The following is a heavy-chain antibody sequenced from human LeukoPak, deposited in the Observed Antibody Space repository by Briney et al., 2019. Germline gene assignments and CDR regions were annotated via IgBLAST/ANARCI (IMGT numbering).Heavy chain of an antibody. J-gene: IGHJ4*02. D-gene: IGHD5-24*01. CDR2: ISGSGSGGNT. CDR3: AKSGYNRFDY. V-gene: IGHV3-23*01. CDR1: GFTFSSSA. Sequence: PGGSLRLSCAASGFTFSSSAMSWVRQAPGKGLEWVSNISGSGSGGNTYYVDSVKGRFTISRDNSKNTLYLQMNSLRAEDTAVYYCAKSGYNRFDYWGQGTLVIVSS.